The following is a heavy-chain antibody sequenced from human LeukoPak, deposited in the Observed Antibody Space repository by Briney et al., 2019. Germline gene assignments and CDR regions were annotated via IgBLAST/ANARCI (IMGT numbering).Heavy chain of an antibody. CDR3: ATSARTYIGSSLDY. D-gene: IGHD2-15*01. Sequence: GGSLRLSCAASGFTFSSYAMSWVRQAPGKGLEWVSAISGSGGSTYYADSVKGRFTISRDNAKNTLYLQMNSLRAEDTALYYCATSARTYIGSSLDYWGQGTLVTVSS. J-gene: IGHJ4*02. CDR2: ISGSGGST. CDR1: GFTFSSYA. V-gene: IGHV3-23*01.